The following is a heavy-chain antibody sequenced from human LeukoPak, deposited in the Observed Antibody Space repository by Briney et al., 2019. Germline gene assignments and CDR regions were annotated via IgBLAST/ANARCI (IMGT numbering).Heavy chain of an antibody. Sequence: ASVKVSCKASGGTFSSYAISWVRQAPGQGLEWMGGIIPIFGTANYAQKFQGRVTITTDESTSTAYMELSSLRSEDTAVYCCASCPLSYSNYSPIDGYYYYYMDVWGKGTTVTVSS. V-gene: IGHV1-69*05. CDR3: ASCPLSYSNYSPIDGYYYYYMDV. CDR2: IIPIFGTA. CDR1: GGTFSSYA. D-gene: IGHD4-11*01. J-gene: IGHJ6*03.